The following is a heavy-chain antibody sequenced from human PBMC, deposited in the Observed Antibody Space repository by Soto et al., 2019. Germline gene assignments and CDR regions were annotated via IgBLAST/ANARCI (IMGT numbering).Heavy chain of an antibody. J-gene: IGHJ6*02. CDR3: ARDRVGGYSYGRYYDYGMDV. V-gene: IGHV4-59*01. CDR2: IYYSGST. D-gene: IGHD5-18*01. Sequence: PSETLSLTCTVSGGSISSYYWSWIRQPPGKGLEWIGYIYYSGSTNYNPSLKSRVTISVDTYKNQFSLKLSAVTAADKAVYYCARDRVGGYSYGRYYDYGMDVWGQGNTVTVSS. CDR1: GGSISSYY.